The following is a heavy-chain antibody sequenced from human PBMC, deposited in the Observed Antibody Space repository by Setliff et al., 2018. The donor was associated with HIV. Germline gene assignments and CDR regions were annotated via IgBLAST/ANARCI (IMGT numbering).Heavy chain of an antibody. CDR3: ATVRIVGATEFDY. Sequence: ASVKVSCKASGYTFTNYFMHWVRQAPGEGLEWVGRVDPEDGETRYAMKFQGSVTISADTSTDTTYLSLTSLRSQDTAVYYCATVRIVGATEFDYWGKGTVVTAPQ. V-gene: IGHV1-69-2*01. CDR1: GYTFTNYF. D-gene: IGHD1-26*01. CDR2: VDPEDGET. J-gene: IGHJ4*02.